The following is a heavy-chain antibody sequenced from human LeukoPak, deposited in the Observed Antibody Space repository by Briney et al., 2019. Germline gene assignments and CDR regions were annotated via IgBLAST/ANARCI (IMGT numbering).Heavy chain of an antibody. J-gene: IGHJ4*02. Sequence: SETLSLTCAVYGGSFSGYYWSWIRQPPGKGLEWIGEINHSGSTNYNPSLKSRVTISVDTSKNQFSLKLSSVTAADTAVYYCARELSGYSSSWYLRGYDYWGQGTLVTVSS. CDR3: ARELSGYSSSWYLRGYDY. V-gene: IGHV4-34*01. CDR2: INHSGST. CDR1: GGSFSGYY. D-gene: IGHD6-13*01.